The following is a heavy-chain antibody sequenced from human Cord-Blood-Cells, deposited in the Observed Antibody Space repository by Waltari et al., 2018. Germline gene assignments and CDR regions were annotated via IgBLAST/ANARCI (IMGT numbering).Heavy chain of an antibody. Sequence: EVQLVESGGGLVQPGGSLGPPCAASGFTFSTPWVTRVRQAPGKGLEWVANIKQDGSEKYYVDSVKGRFTISRDNAKNSLYLQMNSLRAEDTAVYYCARGAQKLGLFDYWGQGTLVTVSS. CDR3: ARGAQKLGLFDY. CDR2: IKQDGSEK. D-gene: IGHD6-13*01. J-gene: IGHJ4*02. CDR1: GFTFSTPW. V-gene: IGHV3-7*01.